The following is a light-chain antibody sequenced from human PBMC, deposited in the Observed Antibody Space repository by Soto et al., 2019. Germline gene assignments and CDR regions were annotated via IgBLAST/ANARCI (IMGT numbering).Light chain of an antibody. Sequence: AIRMTQSPSSFSASTGDRVTITCRASQGISSYLAWYQQKPGKAPKLLIYAASTLQSGVPSRFSGSGSGTDFTLTISCLQSEDFATDYRRQYHSYPPPFGQGPKVDIK. CDR2: AAS. CDR1: QGISSY. J-gene: IGKJ1*01. CDR3: RQYHSYPPP. V-gene: IGKV1-8*01.